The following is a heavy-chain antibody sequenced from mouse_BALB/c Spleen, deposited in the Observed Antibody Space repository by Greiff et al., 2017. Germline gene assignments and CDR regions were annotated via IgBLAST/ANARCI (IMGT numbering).Heavy chain of an antibody. Sequence: EVKLVESGGGLVKPGGSLKLSCAASGFTFSDYYMYWVRQTPEKRLEWVATISDGGSYTYYPDSVKGRFTISRDNAKENLYLQMSSLKSEDTAMYYCARGRGGGYYIDNWGQGTTLTVSS. J-gene: IGHJ2*01. CDR3: ARGRGGGYYIDN. V-gene: IGHV5-4*02. CDR2: ISDGGSYT. D-gene: IGHD1-1*02. CDR1: GFTFSDYY.